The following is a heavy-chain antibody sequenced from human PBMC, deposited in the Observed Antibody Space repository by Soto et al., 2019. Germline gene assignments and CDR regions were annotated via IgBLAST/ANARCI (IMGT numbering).Heavy chain of an antibody. CDR1: GFTFRNYG. J-gene: IGHJ4*02. Sequence: GGSLRLSCAASGFTFRNYGMHWVRQAPGKGLEWVAVISHDGSDKYYADSMKGRFIISRDNSENTLFLNMNSLKPEDTAVYYCAKEDQHLVHDYWGQGTLVTVSS. CDR2: ISHDGSDK. CDR3: AKEDQHLVHDY. V-gene: IGHV3-30*18. D-gene: IGHD6-13*01.